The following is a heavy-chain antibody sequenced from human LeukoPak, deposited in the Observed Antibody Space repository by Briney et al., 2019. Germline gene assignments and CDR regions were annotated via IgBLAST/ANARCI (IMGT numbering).Heavy chain of an antibody. J-gene: IGHJ4*02. CDR2: ISGSGGST. D-gene: IGHD6-19*01. V-gene: IGHV3-23*01. Sequence: GGSLRLSCAASGFTFTIYAMRWVRQAPGKGLEWVSAISGSGGSTYYADSVKGRFTISRDNSKNTLYLQMSSLRAEDTAVYYCAKATPVAGNKYYFDYWGQGTLVTVSS. CDR1: GFTFTIYA. CDR3: AKATPVAGNKYYFDY.